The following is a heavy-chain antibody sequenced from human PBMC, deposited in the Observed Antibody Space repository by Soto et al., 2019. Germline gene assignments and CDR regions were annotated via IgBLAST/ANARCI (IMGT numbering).Heavy chain of an antibody. Sequence: PGGSLRLSCAASGFTFSDYYMSWIRQAPGKGLGWVSYISSSGSTIYYADSVKGRFTISRDNAKNSLYLQMNSLRAEDTAVYYCAREDDYVWGSYRPYYYYGMDVWGQGTTVTVSS. CDR2: ISSSGSTI. CDR1: GFTFSDYY. D-gene: IGHD3-16*02. CDR3: AREDDYVWGSYRPYYYYGMDV. J-gene: IGHJ6*02. V-gene: IGHV3-11*01.